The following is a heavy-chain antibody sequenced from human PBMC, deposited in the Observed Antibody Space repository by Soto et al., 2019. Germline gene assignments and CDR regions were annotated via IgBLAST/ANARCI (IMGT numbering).Heavy chain of an antibody. D-gene: IGHD3-16*01. CDR1: GFTFSSYW. J-gene: IGHJ4*02. Sequence: EVQLVESGGGLVQPGGSLRLSCAASGFTFSSYWMHWVRQVSGKGPVWVSHINDDGSSTTYADLVKGRFTISRDNAKNTLYLQMNSLRVEETAVYYSVRDDLGLGIDQWGQGTLVTVFS. CDR3: VRDDLGLGIDQ. V-gene: IGHV3-74*01. CDR2: INDDGSST.